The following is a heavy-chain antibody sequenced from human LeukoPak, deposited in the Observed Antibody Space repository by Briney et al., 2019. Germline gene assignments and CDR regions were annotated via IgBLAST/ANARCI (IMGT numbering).Heavy chain of an antibody. V-gene: IGHV3-23*01. J-gene: IGHJ6*03. D-gene: IGHD6-13*01. CDR2: ISGSGGST. CDR3: AKDTVWQPRRPFYYYYYYMDV. Sequence: GGSLRLSCAASGFTFSSYAMSWVRQAPGKGLEWVSAISGSGGSTYYADSVKGRFTISRDNSKNTLYLQMNSLRAEDTAVYYCAKDTVWQPRRPFYYYYYYMDVWGKGTTVTVSS. CDR1: GFTFSSYA.